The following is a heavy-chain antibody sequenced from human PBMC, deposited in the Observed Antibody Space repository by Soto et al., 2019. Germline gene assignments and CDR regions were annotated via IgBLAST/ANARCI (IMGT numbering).Heavy chain of an antibody. V-gene: IGHV4-31*03. CDR3: ARGSTVVSYFDY. CDR1: GGSVSSGNYY. J-gene: IGHJ4*02. Sequence: SETLSLTCTVSGGSVSSGNYYWSWIRQHPGKGLEWIGYIYYSGSTYYNPSLKSRVTISVDTSKNQFSLKLSSVTAADTAVYYCARGSTVVSYFDYWGQGTLVTVS. D-gene: IGHD4-17*01. CDR2: IYYSGST.